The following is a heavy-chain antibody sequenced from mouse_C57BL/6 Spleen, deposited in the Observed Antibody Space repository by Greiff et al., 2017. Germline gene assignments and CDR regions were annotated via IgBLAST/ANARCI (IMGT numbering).Heavy chain of an antibody. CDR3: ARYGRQLRLLFAY. D-gene: IGHD3-2*02. CDR1: GYSFTGYY. V-gene: IGHV1-42*01. Sequence: VQLQQSGPELVKPGASVTISCKASGYSFTGYYMNWVKQSPEKSLEWIGEINPSTGGTTNNQKFKAKATFTVDKSSSTAYMQLKSLTAEDSAVYYCARYGRQLRLLFAYWGQGTLVTVSA. J-gene: IGHJ3*01. CDR2: INPSTGGT.